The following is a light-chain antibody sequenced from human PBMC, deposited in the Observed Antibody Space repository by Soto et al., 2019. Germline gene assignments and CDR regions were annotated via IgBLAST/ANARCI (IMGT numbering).Light chain of an antibody. CDR1: PTFSGSY. Sequence: VLTQSPGTLALSPRERATLSSRASPTFSGSYLAWYQHQPGHAPRLLIYGATSRATGIPDRFKGSGSGRDVTLMMVRLEPGELAVWYCQQYSRLARTVGEGSKVDIK. J-gene: IGKJ1*01. V-gene: IGKV3-20*01. CDR2: GAT. CDR3: QQYSRLART.